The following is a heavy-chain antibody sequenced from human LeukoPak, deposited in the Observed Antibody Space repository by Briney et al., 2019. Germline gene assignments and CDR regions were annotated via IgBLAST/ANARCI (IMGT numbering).Heavy chain of an antibody. D-gene: IGHD3-16*01. J-gene: IGHJ4*02. CDR3: ARGLRFGELIDY. CDR1: GGSISSYY. V-gene: IGHV4-59*01. Sequence: SETLSLTCTVSGGSISSYYWGWIRQPPGKGLEWIGSIYYSGSTNYNPSLKSRVTISVDTSKNQFSLKLSSVTAADTAVYYCARGLRFGELIDYWGQGTLVTVSS. CDR2: IYYSGST.